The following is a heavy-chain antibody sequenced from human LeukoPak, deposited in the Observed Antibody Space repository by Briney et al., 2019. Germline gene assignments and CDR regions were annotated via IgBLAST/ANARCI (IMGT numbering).Heavy chain of an antibody. CDR2: IKQDGSEK. CDR1: GFTFSGYW. D-gene: IGHD4-11*01. CDR3: ERGGDYSDYDFFDY. J-gene: IGHJ4*02. V-gene: IGHV3-7*01. Sequence: PGGSLRLSCAASGFTFSGYWLSWVRQAPGKGLEWVANIKQDGSEKYYVDSVKGRFTISRDNAKNSLYLQMNSLRAEDTAVYYCERGGDYSDYDFFDYWGQGTLFTVSS.